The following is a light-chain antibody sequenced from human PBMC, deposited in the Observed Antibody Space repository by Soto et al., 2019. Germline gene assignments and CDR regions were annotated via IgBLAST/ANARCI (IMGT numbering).Light chain of an antibody. J-gene: IGLJ3*02. V-gene: IGLV1-40*01. CDR2: GNT. CDR3: QSYDSSLSGVV. Sequence: QSVLTQPPSVSGAPGQRVTISCTGSSSNIGAGYDVHWYQQLPGTAPKLLIYGNTNLPSGVPDRFSGTKSDTSPSLAITGLQAEDEADYYCQSYDSSLSGVVFGGGTKLTVL. CDR1: SSNIGAGYD.